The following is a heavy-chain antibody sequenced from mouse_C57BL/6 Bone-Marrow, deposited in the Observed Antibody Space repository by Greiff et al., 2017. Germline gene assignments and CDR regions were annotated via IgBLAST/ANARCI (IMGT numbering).Heavy chain of an antibody. CDR3: AIYYYGSSYGGY. J-gene: IGHJ2*01. Sequence: VKLQQSGAELARPGASVKLSCKASGYTFTSYGISWVKQRTGQGLEWIGEIYPRSGNTYYNEKFKGKATLTADKSSSTAYMELRRLTSEDAAVYFCAIYYYGSSYGGYWGQGTTLTVSS. D-gene: IGHD1-1*01. CDR2: IYPRSGNT. V-gene: IGHV1-81*01. CDR1: GYTFTSYG.